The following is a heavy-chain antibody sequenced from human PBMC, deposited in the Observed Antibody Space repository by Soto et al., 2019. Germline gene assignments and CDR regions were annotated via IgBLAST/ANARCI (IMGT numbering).Heavy chain of an antibody. Sequence: SETLSLTCAVYGGSFSGYYWSWIRQPPGKGLEWIGEINHSGSTNYNPSLKSRVTISVDTSKNQFSLKLSSVTAADTAVYYCARGRGYCSSTSCYPTVYYYYYYYMDVWGKGTTVTVSS. CDR1: GGSFSGYY. CDR2: INHSGST. CDR3: ARGRGYCSSTSCYPTVYYYYYYYMDV. V-gene: IGHV4-34*01. D-gene: IGHD2-2*01. J-gene: IGHJ6*03.